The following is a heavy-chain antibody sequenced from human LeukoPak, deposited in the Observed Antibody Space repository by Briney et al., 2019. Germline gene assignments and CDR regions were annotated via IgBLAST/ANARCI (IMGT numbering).Heavy chain of an antibody. V-gene: IGHV3-64D*06. Sequence: GGSLRLSCSASGFTFSSYAMHWVRQAPGKGLEYVSANSRNMGRTYYADSVKGRFTISRDNSKNTLYLEMSSLRAEATAVYYCVKKAGRWFGELLRPGYYYYGMDVWGKGTTVTVSS. CDR3: VKKAGRWFGELLRPGYYYYGMDV. J-gene: IGHJ6*04. CDR1: GFTFSSYA. D-gene: IGHD3-10*01. CDR2: NSRNMGRT.